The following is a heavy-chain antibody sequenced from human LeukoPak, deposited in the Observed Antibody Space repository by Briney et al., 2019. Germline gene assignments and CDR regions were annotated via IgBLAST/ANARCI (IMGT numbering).Heavy chain of an antibody. Sequence: GGSLRLSCAASGFTFSSYAMHWVRQAPGKGLEWVAVVSYDGSNKYYADSVKGRFTISRDNSKNTLYLQMNSLRAEDTAVYYCAREVGQQLPRGYFQHWGQGTLVTVSS. J-gene: IGHJ1*01. CDR2: VSYDGSNK. CDR3: AREVGQQLPRGYFQH. V-gene: IGHV3-30-3*01. CDR1: GFTFSSYA. D-gene: IGHD6-13*01.